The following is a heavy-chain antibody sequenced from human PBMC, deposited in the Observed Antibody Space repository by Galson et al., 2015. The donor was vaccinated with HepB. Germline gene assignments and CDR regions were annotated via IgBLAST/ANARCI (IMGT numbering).Heavy chain of an antibody. CDR1: GFTFRSHS. D-gene: IGHD3-22*01. Sequence: SLRLSCAATGFTFRSHSMNWVLQAPGKGLEWVSYISSSSSTIYYADSVKGRFTISRDDAKNSLYLQMNSLRDEDTAVYYCAREDNYYDSSGRRRGFDYWGQGTLVTVSS. V-gene: IGHV3-48*02. CDR3: AREDNYYDSSGRRRGFDY. CDR2: ISSSSSTI. J-gene: IGHJ4*02.